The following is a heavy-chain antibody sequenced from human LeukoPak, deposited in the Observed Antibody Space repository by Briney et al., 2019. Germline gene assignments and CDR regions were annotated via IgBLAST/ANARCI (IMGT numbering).Heavy chain of an antibody. CDR2: ISGSGGST. CDR1: GFTFSSYA. CDR3: AKGLVEWELSTGIDY. V-gene: IGHV3-23*01. D-gene: IGHD1-26*01. Sequence: PGGSLRLSCAASGFTFSSYAMSWVRQAPGKGLEWVSAISGSGGSTYYADSVKGRLTISRDNSKNTLYLQMNSLRAEDTAVYYCAKGLVEWELSTGIDYWGQGTLVTVSS. J-gene: IGHJ4*02.